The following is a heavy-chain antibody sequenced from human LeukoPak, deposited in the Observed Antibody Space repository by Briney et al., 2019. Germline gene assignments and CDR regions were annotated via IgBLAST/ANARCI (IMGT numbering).Heavy chain of an antibody. J-gene: IGHJ4*02. CDR3: APIYGDYSDFDY. Sequence: PSETLSLTCGVYGGSPSHYYWSWIRQPPGKGLEWIGETTHDGRTNYSPSLRGRATISKDTSKSQFSLKLRSVTAADTAVYYCAPIYGDYSDFDYWGQGALVTVSS. D-gene: IGHD4-17*01. CDR2: TTHDGRT. CDR1: GGSPSHYY. V-gene: IGHV4-34*01.